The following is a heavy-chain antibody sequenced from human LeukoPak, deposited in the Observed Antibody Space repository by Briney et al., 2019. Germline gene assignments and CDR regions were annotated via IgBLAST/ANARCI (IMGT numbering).Heavy chain of an antibody. J-gene: IGHJ6*03. D-gene: IGHD2-15*01. CDR1: GDSISSYY. CDR2: IYYSGST. V-gene: IGHV4-59*01. Sequence: SETLSFNCTVSGDSISSYYWTWIRQPPGKGLEWIGYIYYSGSTNYNPSLKSRVTISVDTSKNQVSLKLSSVTAADTAVYYCARGRILRIAKYYMDVWGKGTTVTISS. CDR3: ARGRILRIAKYYMDV.